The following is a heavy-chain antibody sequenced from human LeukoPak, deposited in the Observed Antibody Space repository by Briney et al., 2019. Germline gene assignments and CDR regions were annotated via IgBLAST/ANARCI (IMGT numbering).Heavy chain of an antibody. J-gene: IGHJ4*02. D-gene: IGHD3-3*01. Sequence: GGSLRLSCAASGFTFSSYGMSWVRQAPGKGLEWVSTISDSGGNTYYADSVKGRFTISRDNSKNTLYLQMNSLRAEDTALYYCARDWSGDDYWGQGTLVTVSS. CDR1: GFTFSSYG. CDR2: ISDSGGNT. V-gene: IGHV3-23*01. CDR3: ARDWSGDDY.